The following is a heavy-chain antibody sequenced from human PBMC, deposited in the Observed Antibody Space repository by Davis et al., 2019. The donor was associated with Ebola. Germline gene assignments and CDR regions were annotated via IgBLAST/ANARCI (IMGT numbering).Heavy chain of an antibody. CDR2: INPNSGGT. CDR3: ARESITIFGVVIISGGMDV. CDR1: GYTFTGYY. J-gene: IGHJ6*02. D-gene: IGHD3-3*01. V-gene: IGHV1-2*04. Sequence: ASVKVSCKASGYTFTGYYMHWVRQAPGQGLEWIGWINPNSGGTNYAQKFQGWVTMTRDTSISTVYMELSSLRSEDTAVYYCARESITIFGVVIISGGMDVWGQGTTVTVSS.